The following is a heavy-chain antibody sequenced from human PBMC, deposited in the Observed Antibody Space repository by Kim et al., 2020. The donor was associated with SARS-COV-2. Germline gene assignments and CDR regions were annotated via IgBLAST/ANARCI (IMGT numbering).Heavy chain of an antibody. V-gene: IGHV3-21*01. Sequence: GGSLRLSCAASGFTFSSYSMNWVRQAPGKGLEWVSSISSSSSYIYYADSVKGRFTISRDNAKNSLYLQMNSLRAEDMAVYYCARVSFSRLKNAFDIWGQGTMVTVSS. CDR1: GFTFSSYS. J-gene: IGHJ3*02. CDR3: ARVSFSRLKNAFDI. D-gene: IGHD3-3*01. CDR2: ISSSSSYI.